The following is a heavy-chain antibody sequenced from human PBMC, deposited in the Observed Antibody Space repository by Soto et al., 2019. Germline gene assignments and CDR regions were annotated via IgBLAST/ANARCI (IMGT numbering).Heavy chain of an antibody. D-gene: IGHD3-16*01. CDR1: TFTFRNYA. CDR3: AKGPCFGESHIPTGPADLDV. CDR2: ISGSGDRT. J-gene: IGHJ6*02. Sequence: LRLSCAASTFTFRNYAMSWVRQAPGKGLEWVSGISGSGDRTYHADSVKGRFIFSSDNSKNTLYLHMNSLRVADTAVHDCAKGPCFGESHIPTGPADLDVWGQGATVNVSS. V-gene: IGHV3-23*01.